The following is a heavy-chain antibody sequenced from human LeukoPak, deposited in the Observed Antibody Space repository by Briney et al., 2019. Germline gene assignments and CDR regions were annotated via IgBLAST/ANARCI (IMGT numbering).Heavy chain of an antibody. V-gene: IGHV4-34*01. Sequence: PSETLSLTCGVYGGSFSGYFWIWIRQPPGKGLEWIGEIGLDGSITYNPSLKSRVTISVDTSKTQSSLKLTSVAAADTAVYYCVRRRKSNDNWGQGTLVTVSS. D-gene: IGHD1-14*01. CDR2: IGLDGSI. CDR1: GGSFSGYF. J-gene: IGHJ4*02. CDR3: VRRRKSNDN.